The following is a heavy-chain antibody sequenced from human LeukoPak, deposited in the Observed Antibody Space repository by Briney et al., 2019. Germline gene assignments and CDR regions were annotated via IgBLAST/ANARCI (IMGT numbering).Heavy chain of an antibody. Sequence: GGSQRLSCAASGFTFSSYEMNWVRQAPGKGLEWVSYISSSGSTIYYADSVKGRFTISRDNAKNSLYLQMNSLRAADTAVYYCARDRGIAAPPAHFDYWGQGTLVTVSS. CDR2: ISSSGSTI. V-gene: IGHV3-48*03. J-gene: IGHJ4*02. D-gene: IGHD6-6*01. CDR3: ARDRGIAAPPAHFDY. CDR1: GFTFSSYE.